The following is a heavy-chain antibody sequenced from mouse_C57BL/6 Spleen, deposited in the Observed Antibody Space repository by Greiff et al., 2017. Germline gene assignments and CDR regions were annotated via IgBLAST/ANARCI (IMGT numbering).Heavy chain of an antibody. Sequence: ESGPGLVKPSQSLSLSCSVTGYSITSGYYWYWIRQFPGNKLEWMGYISYDGSNNYNPSLKNRISITRDTSKNPIFLMLNSVTTEDTATFYCAVYYGNSYGYYDVWGTGTTVTVSS. CDR3: AVYYGNSYGYYDV. CDR1: GYSITSGYY. J-gene: IGHJ1*03. CDR2: ISYDGSN. D-gene: IGHD1-1*01. V-gene: IGHV3-6*01.